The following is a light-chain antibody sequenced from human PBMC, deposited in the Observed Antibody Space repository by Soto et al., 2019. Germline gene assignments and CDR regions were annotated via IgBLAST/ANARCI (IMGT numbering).Light chain of an antibody. CDR2: EAS. CDR3: QQSYTTPPWT. V-gene: IGKV1-39*01. CDR1: QSISSY. Sequence: DVQMTQSPSSLSASVGDRVIITFRASQSISSYLNWYQQKPGKAPKVLIYEASSLQSGVPSRFRGSGSGTDFSLTISSLQPEDFATYYCQQSYTTPPWTFGKGTKVDI. J-gene: IGKJ1*01.